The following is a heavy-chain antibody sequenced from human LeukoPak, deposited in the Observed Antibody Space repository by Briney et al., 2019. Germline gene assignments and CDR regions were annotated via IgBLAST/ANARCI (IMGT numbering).Heavy chain of an antibody. D-gene: IGHD3-16*01. CDR3: ARWGGTRQFYFDY. Sequence: GGSLRLSCAASGFSLRNYGLQWVRQGRGKGVEWLAVINYDGSNRYYADSVKGRFTIPKDSSENTLYLQMNRLRADDTAIYYCARWGGTRQFYFDYWGQGTLATVSS. CDR2: INYDGSNR. V-gene: IGHV3-33*01. CDR1: GFSLRNYG. J-gene: IGHJ4*02.